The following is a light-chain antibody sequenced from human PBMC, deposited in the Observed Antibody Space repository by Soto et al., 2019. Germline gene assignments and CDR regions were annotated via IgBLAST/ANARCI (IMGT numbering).Light chain of an antibody. CDR2: SHN. J-gene: IGLJ2*01. Sequence: QSVLPQTPSVSGTPGQTVTISCSGSSSNIGRNYVYWYQQLPGAAPKLLMYSHNIRPSGVPDRFSASTSRTSASLVISGLRSEDEADYHCATWDDDVSGVVFGGGTKLTVL. CDR3: ATWDDDVSGVV. CDR1: SSNIGRNY. V-gene: IGLV1-47*02.